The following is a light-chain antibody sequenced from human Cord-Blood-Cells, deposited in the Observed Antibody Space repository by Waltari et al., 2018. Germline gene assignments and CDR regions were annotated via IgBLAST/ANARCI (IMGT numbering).Light chain of an antibody. Sequence: EIVMTQSPATLSVSPGERATLSCRASQSVSSNLAWYQQKPGQAPRLLIYGASTRATGIPAMLSGSGSGTEFTLTISSLQSEDFAVYYCQQYNNWPPVVTFGPGTKVDIK. CDR2: GAS. CDR1: QSVSSN. J-gene: IGKJ3*01. CDR3: QQYNNWPPVVT. V-gene: IGKV3-15*01.